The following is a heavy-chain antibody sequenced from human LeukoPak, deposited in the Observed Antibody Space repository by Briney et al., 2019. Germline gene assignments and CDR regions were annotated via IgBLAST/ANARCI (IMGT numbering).Heavy chain of an antibody. D-gene: IGHD3-22*01. CDR2: IYYSGRT. CDR3: ARVGDSSGYYFDY. V-gene: IGHV4-59*01. J-gene: IGHJ4*02. Sequence: SETLSLTCTVSGGSISNYYWSWIRQPPGKGLEWMGYIYYSGRTNYNPSLKSRVTISVDTSKNQFSLKLSSVTAADTAVYYCARVGDSSGYYFDYWGQGTLVTVSS. CDR1: GGSISNYY.